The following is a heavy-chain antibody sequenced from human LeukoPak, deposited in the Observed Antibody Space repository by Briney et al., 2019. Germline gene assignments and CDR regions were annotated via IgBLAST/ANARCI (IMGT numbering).Heavy chain of an antibody. Sequence: GGSLTLSCAASGFTFSRYWMSWVRQAPGKGPEWVANIKQDGSEKYYVDSVKGRFTISRDNVRNSLYLQMNSLRAEDTAVYYCARGHALDGFDIWGQGTMVTVSS. CDR3: ARGHALDGFDI. J-gene: IGHJ3*02. CDR2: IKQDGSEK. CDR1: GFTFSRYW. V-gene: IGHV3-7*01.